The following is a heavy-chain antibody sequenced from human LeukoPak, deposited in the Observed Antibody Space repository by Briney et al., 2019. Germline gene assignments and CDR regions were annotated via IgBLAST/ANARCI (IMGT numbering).Heavy chain of an antibody. CDR1: GYTFTSYG. CDR3: ARDHGVLTVYAGIDY. CDR2: ISTYNGNT. D-gene: IGHD2-8*01. Sequence: ASVKVSCKASGYTFTSYGISWVRQAPGQGLEWLGWISTYNGNTHYAQKLQGRVTMTTDTSTTTAYMELRSLRSDDTAVYYCARDHGVLTVYAGIDYWGQGTLVTVSS. J-gene: IGHJ4*02. V-gene: IGHV1-18*01.